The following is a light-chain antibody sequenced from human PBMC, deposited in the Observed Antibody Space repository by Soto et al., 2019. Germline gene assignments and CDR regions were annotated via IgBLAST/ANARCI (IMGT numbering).Light chain of an antibody. J-gene: IGLJ3*02. CDR3: CSYAGSYTWV. Sequence: QSALTQPRSVSGSPGQSVTISCTGTSSGVGGYNYVSWYQQHPGKAPKLMIYDVSKRPSGVPDRFSGSKSDNTASLTISGLQAEDESDYYCCSYAGSYTWVFGEGTKVTVL. CDR1: SSGVGGYNY. V-gene: IGLV2-11*01. CDR2: DVS.